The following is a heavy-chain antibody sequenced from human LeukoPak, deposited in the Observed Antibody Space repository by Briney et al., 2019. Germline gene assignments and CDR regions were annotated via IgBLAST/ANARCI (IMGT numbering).Heavy chain of an antibody. D-gene: IGHD1-26*01. J-gene: IGHJ2*01. Sequence: SETLSLTCTVSGGSISSSSYYWGWIRQPPGKGLEWIGSIYYSGSTYYNPSLKSRVTISVDTSKNQFSLKLSSVTAADTAAYYCARGGGGLVWERRGWYFDLWGRGTLVTVSS. CDR3: ARGGGGLVWERRGWYFDL. CDR2: IYYSGST. V-gene: IGHV4-39*07. CDR1: GGSISSSSYY.